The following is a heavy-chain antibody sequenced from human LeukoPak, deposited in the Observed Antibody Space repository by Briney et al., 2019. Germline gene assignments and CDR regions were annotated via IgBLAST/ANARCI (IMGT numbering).Heavy chain of an antibody. J-gene: IGHJ4*02. D-gene: IGHD3-22*01. CDR3: ARLNYYDSSGPNDY. CDR2: ISYDGSNK. V-gene: IGHV3-30-3*01. Sequence: PGGSLRLSCAASGFTFSSYAMHWVRQAPGKGLEWVAVISYDGSNKYYADSVKGRFTISRGNSKNTLYLQMNSLRAEDTAVYYCARLNYYDSSGPNDYWGQGTLVTVSS. CDR1: GFTFSSYA.